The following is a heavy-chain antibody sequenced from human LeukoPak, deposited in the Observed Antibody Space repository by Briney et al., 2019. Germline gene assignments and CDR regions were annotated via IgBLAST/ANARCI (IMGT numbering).Heavy chain of an antibody. CDR3: ARDHGSGSLTPYYFDY. Sequence: GGSLRLSCAASGFTFSSYEMNWVRQAPGKGLEWVSYISSSGSTIYYADSVKGRFTISRDNAKNSLYLQMNSLRAEDTAVYYCARDHGSGSLTPYYFDYWGQGTLVTVSS. CDR1: GFTFSSYE. J-gene: IGHJ4*02. D-gene: IGHD3-10*01. V-gene: IGHV3-48*03. CDR2: ISSSGSTI.